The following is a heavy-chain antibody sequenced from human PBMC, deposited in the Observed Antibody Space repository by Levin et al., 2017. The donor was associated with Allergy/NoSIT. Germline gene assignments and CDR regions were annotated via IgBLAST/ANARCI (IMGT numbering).Heavy chain of an antibody. D-gene: IGHD5-24*01. CDR2: ISGSGGST. J-gene: IGHJ4*02. Sequence: GGSLRLSCAASGFTFSSYAMSWVRQAPGKGLEWVSAISGSGGSTYYADSVKGRFTISRDNSKNTLYLQMNSLRAEDTAVYYCAKVWGGGYNPNYFDYWGQGTLVTVSS. V-gene: IGHV3-23*01. CDR3: AKVWGGGYNPNYFDY. CDR1: GFTFSSYA.